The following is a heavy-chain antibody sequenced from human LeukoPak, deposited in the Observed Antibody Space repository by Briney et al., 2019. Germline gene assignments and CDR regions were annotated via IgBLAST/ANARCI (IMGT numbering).Heavy chain of an antibody. CDR1: GYTFSGYS. CDR3: ARDGWAAFDI. Sequence: ASVKVSCKASGYTFSGYSMHWGRQAPGQGLEWMGWINPNSGGTNYAQKFQGRVTVTRDTSISTAYMELSRLTSDDTAVYYCARDGWAAFDIWGQGTMVSVSS. V-gene: IGHV1-2*02. D-gene: IGHD1-26*01. J-gene: IGHJ3*02. CDR2: INPNSGGT.